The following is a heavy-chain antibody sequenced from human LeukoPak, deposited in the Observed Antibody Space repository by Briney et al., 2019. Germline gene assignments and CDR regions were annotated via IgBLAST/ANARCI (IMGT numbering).Heavy chain of an antibody. Sequence: PSETLSLTCTVSGGSISSYYWSWIRQPPGKGLEWIGYIYYSGSTNYNPSLKSRVTISVDTSKNQFSLKLSSVTAADTAVYYCARVIRSIAVAGTWFDPWGQGTLVTVSS. CDR3: ARVIRSIAVAGTWFDP. V-gene: IGHV4-59*01. D-gene: IGHD6-19*01. CDR2: IYYSGST. CDR1: GGSISSYY. J-gene: IGHJ5*02.